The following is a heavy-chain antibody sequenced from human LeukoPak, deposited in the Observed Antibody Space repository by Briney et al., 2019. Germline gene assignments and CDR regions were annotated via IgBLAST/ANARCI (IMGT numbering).Heavy chain of an antibody. CDR3: AKDSVGVVIILQDY. V-gene: IGHV3-23*01. CDR1: GFTFSSYA. J-gene: IGHJ4*02. D-gene: IGHD3-3*01. Sequence: AGGSLRLSCAASGFTFSSYAMSWVRQAPGKGLEWVSAISGSGGSTYYADSVKGRFTISRDNSKNTLYPQMNSLRAEDTAVYYCAKDSVGVVIILQDYWGQGTLVTVSS. CDR2: ISGSGGST.